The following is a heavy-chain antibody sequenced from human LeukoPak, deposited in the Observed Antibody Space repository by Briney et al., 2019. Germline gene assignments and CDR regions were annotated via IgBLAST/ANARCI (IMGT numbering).Heavy chain of an antibody. CDR3: ARKVGTGRSWSAKNWFDP. J-gene: IGHJ5*02. CDR2: TNPNSGGT. V-gene: IGHV1-2*02. Sequence: GASVKVSCKASGYTFTDYYIQWVRQAPGQGLEWMGWTNPNSGGTIYAQKFQGRVTMTRDTPINTAYMELTSLRSDDTAVYYCARKVGTGRSWSAKNWFDPWGQGTLVIVSS. D-gene: IGHD6-13*01. CDR1: GYTFTDYY.